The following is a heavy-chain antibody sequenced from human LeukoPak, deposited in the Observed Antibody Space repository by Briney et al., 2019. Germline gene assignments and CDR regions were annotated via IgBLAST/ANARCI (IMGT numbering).Heavy chain of an antibody. D-gene: IGHD2-2*01. V-gene: IGHV1-18*01. CDR2: ISAYNGNT. J-gene: IGHJ6*02. CDR3: ARDNLLGYCSSTSCYGYYYYGMDV. Sequence: ASVKVSCKASGYTFTSYGISWVRQAPGQGLEWMGWISAYNGNTNYAQKLQGRVTMTTDTSTSTAYMELRCLRSDDTAVYYCARDNLLGYCSSTSCYGYYYYGMDVWGQGTTVTVSS. CDR1: GYTFTSYG.